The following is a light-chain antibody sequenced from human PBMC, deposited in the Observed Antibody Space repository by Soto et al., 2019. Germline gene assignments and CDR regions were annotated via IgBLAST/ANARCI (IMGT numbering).Light chain of an antibody. V-gene: IGKV3-20*01. CDR2: GAS. J-gene: IGKJ3*01. CDR1: QSVSSNY. CDR3: QQYGSSPLT. Sequence: EIVLTQAPGSLSLSPXERATLSCRASQSVSSNYLAWYQQKPGQAPRLLIYGASSRATGIPDRFSGSGSGTDFTLTISRREPEDFAVYYCQQYGSSPLTFGPGTKVDI.